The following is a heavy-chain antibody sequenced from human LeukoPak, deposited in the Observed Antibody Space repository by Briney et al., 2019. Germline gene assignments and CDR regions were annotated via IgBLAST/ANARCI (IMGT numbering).Heavy chain of an antibody. V-gene: IGHV3-23*01. CDR3: AKDVHLAAVANFDY. CDR1: GFTFSSYS. CDR2: ISGSGGST. D-gene: IGHD6-19*01. J-gene: IGHJ4*02. Sequence: PGGSLTLSCAASGFTFSSYSMSWVRQAPGKGLEWVSAISGSGGSTYYADSVKGRFTISRDNSKNPLYLQMNSLRAEDTAVYYCAKDVHLAAVANFDYWGQGTLVTVSS.